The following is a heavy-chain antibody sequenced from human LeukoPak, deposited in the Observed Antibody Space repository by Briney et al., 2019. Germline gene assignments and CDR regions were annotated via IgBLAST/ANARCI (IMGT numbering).Heavy chain of an antibody. CDR1: GGSISGYY. CDR2: IYYSGSP. CDR3: ARRDSSSWDFDY. J-gene: IGHJ4*02. V-gene: IGHV4-59*08. Sequence: PSETLSLTCTVSGGSISGYYWSWIRQPPGKGLEWIGDIYYSGSPNYSPSLKSRVTISVDTSKNQFSLKLSSVTAADTAVYYCARRDSSSWDFDYWGQGTLVTVPS. D-gene: IGHD6-13*01.